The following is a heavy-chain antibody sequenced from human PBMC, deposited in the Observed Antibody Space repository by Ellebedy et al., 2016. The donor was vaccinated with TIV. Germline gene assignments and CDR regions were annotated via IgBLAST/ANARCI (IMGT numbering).Heavy chain of an antibody. Sequence: GESLKISCAASGLTFSSYAMSWVRQAPGKGLEWVSAISNSGDSAYYADSVKGRFSISRDNSKNTLYLQMNSLRAEDTAVYYCAKSLQGAFDIWGQGTMVTVSS. CDR2: ISNSGDSA. J-gene: IGHJ3*02. CDR3: AKSLQGAFDI. CDR1: GLTFSSYA. V-gene: IGHV3-23*01.